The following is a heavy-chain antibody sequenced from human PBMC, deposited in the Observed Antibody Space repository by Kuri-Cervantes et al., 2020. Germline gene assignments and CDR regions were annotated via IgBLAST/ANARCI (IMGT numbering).Heavy chain of an antibody. J-gene: IGHJ3*02. D-gene: IGHD6-13*01. CDR2: IKQDGSEK. V-gene: IGHV3-7*02. CDR1: GFTFSSYW. CDR3: ARSGSSWRRGDAFDI. Sequence: GGSLRLSCAASGFTFSSYWMTWVRQAPGKGLEWVANIKQDGSEKYYVDSVKGRFTISRDNAKNSLYLQMNSLRVEDTAVYYCARSGSSWRRGDAFDIWGQGTMVTVSS.